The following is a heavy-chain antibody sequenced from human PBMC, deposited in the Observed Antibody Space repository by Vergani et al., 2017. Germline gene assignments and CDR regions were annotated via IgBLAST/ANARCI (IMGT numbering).Heavy chain of an antibody. D-gene: IGHD6-13*01. CDR1: GGSFSGYY. V-gene: IGHV4-34*11. J-gene: IGHJ4*02. CDR3: ARDERRPWSNSWARFEY. Sequence: QVQLQQWGAGLLKPSETLSLTCAVYGGSFSGYYWGWIRQPPGRGLEWIGSLHHNGATSHNPSLRSRVTMSVDTSKNQFSLSLNSVTAADTAIYYCARDERRPWSNSWARFEYWGLGIPVTVSS. CDR2: LHHNGAT.